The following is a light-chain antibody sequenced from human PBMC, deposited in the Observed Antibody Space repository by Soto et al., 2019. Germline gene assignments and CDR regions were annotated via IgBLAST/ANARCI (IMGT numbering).Light chain of an antibody. V-gene: IGKV1-33*01. CDR3: QQYDNLPPLT. J-gene: IGKJ4*01. Sequence: DIQMTQSPSSLSASVGDRVTITCQASQDLSNYLNWYQQKPGKAPKLLIYDASNLETGVPSRFSGSGSATDFTFTISSLQPEDIATYYCQQYDNLPPLTFGGGTKVEIK. CDR1: QDLSNY. CDR2: DAS.